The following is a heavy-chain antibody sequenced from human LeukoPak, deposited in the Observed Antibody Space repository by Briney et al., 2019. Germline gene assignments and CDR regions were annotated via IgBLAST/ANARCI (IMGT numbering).Heavy chain of an antibody. D-gene: IGHD6-19*01. V-gene: IGHV4-61*02. J-gene: IGHJ3*02. CDR3: ARERSSGWYFAFDI. CDR1: GGPISSGSYY. Sequence: SETLSLTCTVSGGPISSGSYYWSWIRQPAGKGLEWIGRIYTSGSTNYNPSLKCRVTISVDTSKNQFSLKLSSVTAADTAVYYCARERSSGWYFAFDIWGQGTMVTVSS. CDR2: IYTSGST.